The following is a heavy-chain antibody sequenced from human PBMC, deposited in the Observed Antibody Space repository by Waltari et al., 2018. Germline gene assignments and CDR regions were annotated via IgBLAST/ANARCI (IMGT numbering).Heavy chain of an antibody. V-gene: IGHV1-2*06. Sequence: QVQLVQSGAEVKKPGASVKVSCKASGYTFTGYYMHWVRQAPGQGLEWMGRINPNSGGTNYAQKFQGRVTMTRDTSISTAYMELSRLRSDDTAVYYCVRGFYSYGYSGYYFDYWGQGTLVTVSS. CDR3: VRGFYSYGYSGYYFDY. J-gene: IGHJ4*02. CDR2: INPNSGGT. D-gene: IGHD5-18*01. CDR1: GYTFTGYY.